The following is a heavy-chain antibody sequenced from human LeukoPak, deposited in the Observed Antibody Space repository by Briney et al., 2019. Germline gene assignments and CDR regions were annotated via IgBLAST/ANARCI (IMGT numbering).Heavy chain of an antibody. CDR1: GFTFSSYA. V-gene: IGHV3-30-3*01. D-gene: IGHD2-21*02. CDR2: ISYDGSNK. J-gene: IGHJ4*02. CDR3: ARTTNPYAYCGGDCYSGLDY. Sequence: PGGSLRLSCAASGFTFSSYAMHWVRQAPGKGLEWVAVISYDGSNKYYADSVKGRFTISRDNSKNTLYLQMNSLRAEDTAVYYCARTTNPYAYCGGDCYSGLDYWGQGTLVTVSS.